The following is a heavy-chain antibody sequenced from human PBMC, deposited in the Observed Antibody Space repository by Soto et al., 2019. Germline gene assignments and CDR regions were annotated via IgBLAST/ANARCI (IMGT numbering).Heavy chain of an antibody. CDR2: VFFSGST. CDR1: GASVGSGSFY. CDR3: ARVSTYYFDSSGSYTPDY. V-gene: IGHV4-61*01. Sequence: SETLSLTCTVSGASVGSGSFYWSWIRQPPGKGLEWIGYVFFSGSTNYNPSLKSRVTISIDTSKNQFSLKLISVTAADTAVYYCARVSTYYFDSSGSYTPDYWGQGTLVTVSS. D-gene: IGHD3-22*01. J-gene: IGHJ4*02.